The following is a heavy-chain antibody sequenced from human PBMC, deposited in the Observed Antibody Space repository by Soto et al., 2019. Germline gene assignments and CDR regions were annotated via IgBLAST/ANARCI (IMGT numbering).Heavy chain of an antibody. J-gene: IGHJ6*02. D-gene: IGHD6-19*01. CDR1: GFVFSTYS. CDR2: ISSTSGTI. Sequence: GGSLRLSCEASGFVFSTYSMNWVRQAPGKGLEWISYISSTSGTIYYADAVKGRFTIFRDNAKNSLFLQMNGLRDDDTAVYYCANQKIRFSVAGTLYGLGVWGQGTTVTVSS. V-gene: IGHV3-48*02. CDR3: ANQKIRFSVAGTLYGLGV.